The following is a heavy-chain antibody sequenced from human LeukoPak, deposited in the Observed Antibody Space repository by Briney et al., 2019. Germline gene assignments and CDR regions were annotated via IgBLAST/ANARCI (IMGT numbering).Heavy chain of an antibody. CDR1: RGSISGYY. J-gene: IGHJ4*02. D-gene: IGHD6-19*01. V-gene: IGHV4-4*07. CDR3: ARGGAVAGGPDY. Sequence: SETLSLTCTVSRGSISGYYWSWIRQPAGKGLEWIGRIYTFGSTNYNPSLESRVTMSIDKSKNQFSLKLNSVTAADTAVYYCARGGAVAGGPDYWGQGTLVTVSS. CDR2: IYTFGST.